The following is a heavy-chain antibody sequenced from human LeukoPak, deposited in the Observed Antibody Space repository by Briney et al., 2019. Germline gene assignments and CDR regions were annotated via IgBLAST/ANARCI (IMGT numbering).Heavy chain of an antibody. D-gene: IGHD5-12*01. J-gene: IGHJ4*02. CDR1: GGSISSGSYY. CDR2: IYTSGST. CDR3: ARDRSGYEVTLFDY. V-gene: IGHV4-61*02. Sequence: PSETLSLTCTVPGGSISSGSYYWSWIRQPAGKGLEWIGRIYTSGSTNYNPSLKSRVTISVDTSKNQFSLKLSSVTAADTAVYYCARDRSGYEVTLFDYWGQGTLVTVSS.